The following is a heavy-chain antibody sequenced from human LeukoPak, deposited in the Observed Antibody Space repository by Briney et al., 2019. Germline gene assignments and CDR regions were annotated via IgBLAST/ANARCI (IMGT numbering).Heavy chain of an antibody. Sequence: GGSLRLSCAASGFPFSNDAMSWVRQAPGKGLEWVSAISNSGDYTYYADSVKGRFTISRDNSKNTLYLQMNTLRAEDTAVYYCAKQDIAVVPASFFFKTEFDFWGQGALVIVSS. D-gene: IGHD2-2*01. J-gene: IGHJ4*02. CDR1: GFPFSNDA. V-gene: IGHV3-23*01. CDR3: AKQDIAVVPASFFFKTEFDF. CDR2: ISNSGDYT.